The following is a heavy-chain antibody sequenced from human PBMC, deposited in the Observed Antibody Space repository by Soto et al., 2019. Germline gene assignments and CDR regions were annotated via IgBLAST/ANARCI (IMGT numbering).Heavy chain of an antibody. D-gene: IGHD4-4*01. J-gene: IGHJ5*02. CDR2: IYYSGST. Sequence: PSETLSLTCTVSGGSISSGGYYWSWIRQHPGKGLEWIGYIYYSGSTYYNPSLKSRVTISVDTSKNQFSLKLSSVTAADTAVYYCARADSNYEPNWFDPWGQGTLVTVSS. CDR3: ARADSNYEPNWFDP. CDR1: GGSISSGGYY. V-gene: IGHV4-31*03.